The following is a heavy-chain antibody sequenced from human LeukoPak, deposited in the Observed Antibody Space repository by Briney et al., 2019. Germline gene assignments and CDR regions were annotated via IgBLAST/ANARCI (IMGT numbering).Heavy chain of an antibody. CDR3: ARWFHDSSGYYYSTDS. Sequence: GASVKVSCKASGDTFTGYYMHWVRQAPGQGLEWMGWINPNSGGTKYAQKFQGRVNMTRDSSISTAYMELSRLRSDDAAVYYCARWFHDSSGYYYSTDSWGQGTLVTVSS. V-gene: IGHV1-2*02. J-gene: IGHJ5*01. CDR2: INPNSGGT. D-gene: IGHD3-22*01. CDR1: GDTFTGYY.